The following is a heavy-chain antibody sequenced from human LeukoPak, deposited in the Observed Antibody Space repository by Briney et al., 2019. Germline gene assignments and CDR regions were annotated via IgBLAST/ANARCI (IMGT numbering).Heavy chain of an antibody. Sequence: ASVKVSCKASGYTFSNYGISWVRQAPGRGLEWVGWISAFNGNTNYAPKLQDRVTLTTDTSTSTAYMELRSLGSDETAVYYCARVDLLTGYYFFDYWGQGTLVTVSS. CDR2: ISAFNGNT. CDR3: ARVDLLTGYYFFDY. D-gene: IGHD3-9*01. J-gene: IGHJ4*02. CDR1: GYTFSNYG. V-gene: IGHV1-18*01.